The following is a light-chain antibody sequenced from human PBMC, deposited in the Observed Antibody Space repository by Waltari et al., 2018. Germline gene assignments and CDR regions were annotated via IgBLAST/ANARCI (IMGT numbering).Light chain of an antibody. CDR2: AAS. V-gene: IGKV1-39*01. Sequence: DIQMTPSPSSLSPSLGYRVATTCRASQSTSSYLNWYQQKPGKAPKLLIYAASSLQSGVPSRFSGSGSGTDFTLTISSLQPEDFATYYCQQSYSTLALTFGGGTKVEIK. J-gene: IGKJ4*01. CDR1: QSTSSY. CDR3: QQSYSTLALT.